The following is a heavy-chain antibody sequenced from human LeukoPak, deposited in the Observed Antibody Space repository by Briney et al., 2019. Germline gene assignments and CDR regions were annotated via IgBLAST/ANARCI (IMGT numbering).Heavy chain of an antibody. Sequence: GESLKISCKASGYSFTTYWIGWVRQMPGKGLEWMGIIYPGDSDTRYGPSFQGQVTISADKSITTAYLQWSGLKASDTAMYYCARLIGYTHYYWGQGTLVTVSS. J-gene: IGHJ4*02. V-gene: IGHV5-51*01. CDR2: IYPGDSDT. CDR3: ARLIGYTHYY. D-gene: IGHD5-18*01. CDR1: GYSFTTYW.